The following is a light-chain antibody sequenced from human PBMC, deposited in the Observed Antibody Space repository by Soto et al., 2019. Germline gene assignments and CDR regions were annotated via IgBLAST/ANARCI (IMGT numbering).Light chain of an antibody. Sequence: EILMTQSPATLSLSPGEISTLSCRSSQSVSSNLAWYQQKPGQAPRLLIYDASNRATGIPARFSGGGSGTDFTLTISSLEPEDFAVYYCQVRSNWPTWTFGQGTKVDIK. J-gene: IGKJ1*01. CDR3: QVRSNWPTWT. V-gene: IGKV3-11*01. CDR1: QSVSSN. CDR2: DAS.